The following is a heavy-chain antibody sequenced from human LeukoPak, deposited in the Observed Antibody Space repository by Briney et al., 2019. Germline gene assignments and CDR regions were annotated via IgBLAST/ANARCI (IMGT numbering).Heavy chain of an antibody. D-gene: IGHD1-26*01. J-gene: IGHJ5*02. CDR2: ISGSGGST. CDR3: AKDLYSSPYNWFDP. V-gene: IGHV3-23*01. CDR1: GFTFSSYA. Sequence: PGGSLRLSCAASGFTFSSYAMSWVRQAPGKGLEWVSAISGSGGSTYYADSVKGRFTISRDNSRNTLYLQMNSLRAEDTAVYYCAKDLYSSPYNWFDPWGQGTLVTVSS.